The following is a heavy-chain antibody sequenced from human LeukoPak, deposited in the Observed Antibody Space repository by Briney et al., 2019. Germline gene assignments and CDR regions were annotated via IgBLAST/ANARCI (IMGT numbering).Heavy chain of an antibody. CDR2: IYYSRST. D-gene: IGHD3-3*01. Sequence: SETLSLTCTVSGGSISSGGDYWSWIRQHPGKGLEWIGYIYYSRSTYYNPSLKSRVTISVDTSKNQFSLKLSSVTAADTAVYYCARAITVYGVVTPFEPWGQGTLVTVSS. CDR1: GGSISSGGDY. J-gene: IGHJ5*02. CDR3: ARAITVYGVVTPFEP. V-gene: IGHV4-31*03.